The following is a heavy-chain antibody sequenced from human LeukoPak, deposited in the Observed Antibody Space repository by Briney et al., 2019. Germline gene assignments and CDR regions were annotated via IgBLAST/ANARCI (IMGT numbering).Heavy chain of an antibody. CDR1: GFTFSSYW. CDR3: ARDFFMVVYYGSGSYSHFDY. V-gene: IGHV3-7*01. D-gene: IGHD3-10*01. CDR2: IKQDGSEK. J-gene: IGHJ4*02. Sequence: GGSLRLSCAACGFTFSSYWMGWVRQAPGKGVEGVGNIKQDGSEKYYVDSVKGRLTIYRENAKNSLYLQRDSLRAEDTAVYYCARDFFMVVYYGSGSYSHFDYWGQGTLVTVSS.